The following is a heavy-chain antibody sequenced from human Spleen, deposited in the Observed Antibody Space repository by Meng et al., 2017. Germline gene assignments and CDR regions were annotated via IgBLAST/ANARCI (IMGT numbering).Heavy chain of an antibody. CDR3: ASGVGSGTTPVDY. J-gene: IGHJ4*02. CDR2: IIPIFGTA. Sequence: QGQRWQSGAEVMKPGSSVKVSCKASGGTFSSNTISWVRQAPGQGLEWMGGIIPIFGTANYAQNFQGRVTITADESTTTAYMELSSLRSEDTAVYYCASGVGSGTTPVDYWGQGTLVTVSS. V-gene: IGHV1-69*01. CDR1: GGTFSSNT. D-gene: IGHD3-10*01.